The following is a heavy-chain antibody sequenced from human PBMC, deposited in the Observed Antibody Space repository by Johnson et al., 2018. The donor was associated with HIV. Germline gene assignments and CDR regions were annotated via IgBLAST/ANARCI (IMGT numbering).Heavy chain of an antibody. CDR1: GFSFSIYA. Sequence: QVQLVESGGGVVQPGRSLRLSCAASGFSFSIYAMHWVRQATGKGLEWVAVISYDGSNKYYADSVKGRFTISRDNSKNTLYRQMNSLRAEDRAGYYCASLGGLGGFDVWGQGTMVTVSS. CDR3: ASLGGLGGFDV. D-gene: IGHD1-26*01. CDR2: ISYDGSNK. V-gene: IGHV3-30-3*01. J-gene: IGHJ3*01.